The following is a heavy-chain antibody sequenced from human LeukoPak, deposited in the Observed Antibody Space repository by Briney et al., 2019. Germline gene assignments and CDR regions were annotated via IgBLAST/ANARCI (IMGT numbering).Heavy chain of an antibody. V-gene: IGHV4-34*01. CDR2: INHSGST. CDR3: AKQQLVRCFDY. Sequence: PSETLSLTCAVYGGSFSGSYWSWIRQPPGKGLEWIGEINHSGSTNSNPSLKSRVTISVESSKNQFSLKLSSVTAADTAVYYCAKQQLVRCFDYWGQGTLVTVSS. CDR1: GGSFSGSY. D-gene: IGHD6-13*01. J-gene: IGHJ4*02.